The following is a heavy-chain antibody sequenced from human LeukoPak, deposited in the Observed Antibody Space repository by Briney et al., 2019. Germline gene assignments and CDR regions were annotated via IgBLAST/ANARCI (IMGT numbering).Heavy chain of an antibody. CDR1: GFTVSSNY. Sequence: PGGSLRLSCAASGFTVSSNYMSWVRQAPGKGLEWVANIRQDGSEKYYVDSVKGRFTISRDNAENSLYLQMNSLRAEDTAVYYCARDSSTWYSGTYYYYGMDVWGQGTTVTVSS. V-gene: IGHV3-7*01. CDR2: IRQDGSEK. D-gene: IGHD6-13*01. CDR3: ARDSSTWYSGTYYYYGMDV. J-gene: IGHJ6*02.